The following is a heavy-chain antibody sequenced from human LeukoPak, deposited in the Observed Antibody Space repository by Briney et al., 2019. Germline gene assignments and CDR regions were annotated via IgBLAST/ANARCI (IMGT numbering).Heavy chain of an antibody. J-gene: IGHJ4*02. CDR2: IIPIFGTA. V-gene: IGHV1-69*05. CDR1: GGTFSSYA. Sequence: SVKVSCKASGGTFSSYATSWVRQAPGQGLEWMGGIIPIFGTANYAQKFQGRVTITTDESTSTAYMELSSLRSEDTAVYYCAREAVAGTVMYFDYWGQGTLVTVSS. D-gene: IGHD6-19*01. CDR3: AREAVAGTVMYFDY.